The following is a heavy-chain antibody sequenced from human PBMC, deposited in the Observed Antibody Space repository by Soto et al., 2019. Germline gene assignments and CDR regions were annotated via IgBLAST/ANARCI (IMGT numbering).Heavy chain of an antibody. CDR2: ISSSGYSA. V-gene: IGHV3-23*01. D-gene: IGHD2-21*02. CDR1: GFTYNTYA. CDR3: AKGSVVVAAKVDS. Sequence: EVQLLESGGALVQPGVSLSLSCAASGFTYNTYAMGWVRQAPGQGLEWVSAISSSGYSAYYADSVKGRFTISRDNSRNTMFLQMNKLSAEDTAVYYCAKGSVVVAAKVDSWGQGTQVTVSS. J-gene: IGHJ4*02.